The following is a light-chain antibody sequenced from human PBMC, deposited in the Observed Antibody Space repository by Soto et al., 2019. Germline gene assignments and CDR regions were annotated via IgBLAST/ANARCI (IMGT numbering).Light chain of an antibody. V-gene: IGKV1-27*01. J-gene: IGKJ4*01. CDR1: RAITID. CDR2: DVS. CDR3: QKYNGLAIA. Sequence: DIQMTQSRSCLCASVGHRVIVTYRARRAITIDVAWSQQNRGKPPNLLIWDVSTLQAGVSSRFSGRGYGTDVTLTITNLHREDVASYYCQKYNGLAIACGGGTKVEIK.